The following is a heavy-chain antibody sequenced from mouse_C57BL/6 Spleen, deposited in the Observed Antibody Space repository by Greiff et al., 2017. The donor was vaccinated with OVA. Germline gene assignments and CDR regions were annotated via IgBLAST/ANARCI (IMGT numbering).Heavy chain of an antibody. D-gene: IGHD2-3*01. CDR2: IDPSDSYT. Sequence: QVQLQQPGAELVRPGTSVKLSCKASGYTFTSYWMHWVKQRPGQGLEWIGVIDPSDSYTNYNQKFKGKATLTVDTSSSTAYMQLSSLTSEDSAVYYCARGGYYPYWYFDVWGTGTTVTVSS. J-gene: IGHJ1*03. V-gene: IGHV1-59*01. CDR1: GYTFTSYW. CDR3: ARGGYYPYWYFDV.